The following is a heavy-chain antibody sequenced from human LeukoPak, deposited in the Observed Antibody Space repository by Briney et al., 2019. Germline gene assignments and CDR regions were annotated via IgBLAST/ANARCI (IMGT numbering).Heavy chain of an antibody. CDR1: GFTFSSYG. Sequence: PGGSLRLSCAASGFTFSSYGMHWVRQAPGKGLEWVAFIRYDGSNKYYADSVKGRFTISRDNSKNTLYLQMNSLKAEDTAVYYCAKEKGRTGYFDYWGQGTLVTVSS. V-gene: IGHV3-30*02. CDR2: IRYDGSNK. CDR3: AKEKGRTGYFDY. J-gene: IGHJ4*02. D-gene: IGHD1-14*01.